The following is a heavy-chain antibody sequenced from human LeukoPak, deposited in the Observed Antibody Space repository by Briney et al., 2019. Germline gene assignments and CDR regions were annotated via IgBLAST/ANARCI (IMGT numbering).Heavy chain of an antibody. CDR1: GGSISSSSYY. V-gene: IGHV4-39*07. CDR3: ARVGLDYGDYWETNWFDP. J-gene: IGHJ5*02. CDR2: IYYSGST. Sequence: PSETLSLTCTVSGGSISSSSYYWGWIRQPPGKGLEWIGSIYYSGSTYYNPSLKSRVTISVDTSKNQFSLKLSSVTAADTAVYYCARVGLDYGDYWETNWFDPWGQGTLVTVSS. D-gene: IGHD4-17*01.